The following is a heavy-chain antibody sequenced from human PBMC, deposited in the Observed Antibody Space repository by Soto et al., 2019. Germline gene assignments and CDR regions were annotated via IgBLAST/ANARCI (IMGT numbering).Heavy chain of an antibody. CDR2: IIPILGIA. V-gene: IGHV1-69*04. CDR3: ARDRAGLLEF. D-gene: IGHD3-10*01. CDR1: GGTFSTYI. Sequence: SVKVSCKASGGTFSTYIISWVRQAPGQGLEWMGRIIPILGIANYAQKFHGRVTITADKSTSTAYMELSSLRSEDTAVYYCARDRAGLLEFWGQGTLVTVSS. J-gene: IGHJ4*02.